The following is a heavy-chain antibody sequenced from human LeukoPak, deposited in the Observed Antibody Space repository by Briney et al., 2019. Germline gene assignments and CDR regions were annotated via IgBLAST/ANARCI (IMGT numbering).Heavy chain of an antibody. Sequence: SETLSLTCTVSGGSISSYYWSWIRQPPGKGLEWIGYIYYSGSTNYNPSLKSRVTISVDTSKNQFSLKLSSVTVADTAVYYCASALEGPTGNWFDPWGQGTLVTVSS. D-gene: IGHD3-9*01. CDR1: GGSISSYY. CDR2: IYYSGST. V-gene: IGHV4-59*01. CDR3: ASALEGPTGNWFDP. J-gene: IGHJ5*02.